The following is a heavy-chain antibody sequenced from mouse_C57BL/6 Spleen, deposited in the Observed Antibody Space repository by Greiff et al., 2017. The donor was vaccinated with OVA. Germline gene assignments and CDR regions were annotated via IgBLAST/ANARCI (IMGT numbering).Heavy chain of an antibody. J-gene: IGHJ3*01. CDR2: IRSKSNNYAT. CDR3: VREVDYDGAWFAY. D-gene: IGHD2-4*01. Sequence: EVKLVESGGGLVQPKGSLKLSCAASGFSFNTYAMNWVRQAPGKGLEWVARIRSKSNNYATYYADSVKDRFTISRDDSESMLYLQMNNLKTEDTAMYYCVREVDYDGAWFAYWGQGTLVTVSA. CDR1: GFSFNTYA. V-gene: IGHV10-1*01.